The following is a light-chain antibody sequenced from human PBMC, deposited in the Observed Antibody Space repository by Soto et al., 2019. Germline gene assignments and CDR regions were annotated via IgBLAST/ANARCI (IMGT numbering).Light chain of an antibody. J-gene: IGKJ1*01. Sequence: DIMMAQSPASLAVSLGERATINCKSSQSVLYSSNRKSYLAWYQQKPGQAPKLLIHSASTQESGVPDRFSGSGSGTDFTLTISSLQAEDVAVYYCQQYYSSPRTFGQGTKVDIK. V-gene: IGKV4-1*01. CDR3: QQYYSSPRT. CDR2: SAS. CDR1: QSVLYSSNRKSY.